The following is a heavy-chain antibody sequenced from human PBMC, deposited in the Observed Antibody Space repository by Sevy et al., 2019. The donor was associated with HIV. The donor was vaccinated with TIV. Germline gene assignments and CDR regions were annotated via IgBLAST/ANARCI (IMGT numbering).Heavy chain of an antibody. J-gene: IGHJ4*02. D-gene: IGHD3-22*01. V-gene: IGHV1-24*01. Sequence: GASVKVSCKVSGYTLTELSMHWVRQAPGKGLEWMGTFDPEDDEKIYAQKFQGRVTMTEDTSTDTAYMELSRLRSEDTAVYYCATTKDYYDTSGYPFDSWGQGTLVTVSS. CDR2: FDPEDDEK. CDR1: GYTLTELS. CDR3: ATTKDYYDTSGYPFDS.